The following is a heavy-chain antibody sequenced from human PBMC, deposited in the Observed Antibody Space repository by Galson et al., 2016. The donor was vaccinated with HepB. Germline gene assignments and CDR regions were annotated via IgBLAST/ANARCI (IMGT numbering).Heavy chain of an antibody. CDR1: GFTLATYG. CDR2: IWNDGTKK. CDR3: TNGGRRADAFEF. Sequence: SLRLSCAASGFTLATYGMHWVRQAPGKGLEWVAVIWNDGTKKYYGDSVKGRFTISKDDSKNTLYLQMNGLRAEDTAVYYCTNGGRRADAFEFWCQGTLVTASS. V-gene: IGHV3-33*06. J-gene: IGHJ3*01. D-gene: IGHD2-15*01.